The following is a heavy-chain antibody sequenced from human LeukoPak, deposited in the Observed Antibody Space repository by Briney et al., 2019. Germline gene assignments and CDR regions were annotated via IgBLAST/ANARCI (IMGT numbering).Heavy chain of an antibody. D-gene: IGHD3-22*01. V-gene: IGHV3-30*18. CDR1: GFSMSSYG. CDR2: ISADGRNR. J-gene: IGHJ3*02. Sequence: GGSLRLSCAASGFSMSSYGMHWVRQAPGKGLEWMADISADGRNRYYADSVKGRFTISRDNSKNTLYLQMNSLRAEDTAVYYCAKDPSHYDSSGYYYWAFDIWGQGTMVTVSS. CDR3: AKDPSHYDSSGYYYWAFDI.